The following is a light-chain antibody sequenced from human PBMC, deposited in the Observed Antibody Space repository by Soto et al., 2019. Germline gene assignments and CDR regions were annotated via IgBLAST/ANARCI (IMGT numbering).Light chain of an antibody. CDR2: AAS. V-gene: IGKV1-8*01. CDR1: QGISSY. CDR3: QQYYSYPPT. Sequence: AIRMTQSPSSFSASTGDRVTITCRASQGISSYLAWYQQKPGKAPKLLIYAASTFQSGVPSRFSGSGSGTEFTLTISFLQSEDFATYYCQQYYSYPPTFGQGTKLEIK. J-gene: IGKJ2*01.